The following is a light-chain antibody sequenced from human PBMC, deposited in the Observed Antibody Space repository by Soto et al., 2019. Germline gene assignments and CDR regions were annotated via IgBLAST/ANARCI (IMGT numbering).Light chain of an antibody. V-gene: IGLV3-9*01. CDR2: RDS. Sequence: SYELTQPLSVSVALGQTARITCGGNNIGSKNVHWYQQKPGQAPVLVIYRDSNRPSGITERFSGSNSGNTATLNISRAQAGDEADYYCQVWDSSYVVFGGGTKLTVL. CDR3: QVWDSSYVV. CDR1: NIGSKN. J-gene: IGLJ2*01.